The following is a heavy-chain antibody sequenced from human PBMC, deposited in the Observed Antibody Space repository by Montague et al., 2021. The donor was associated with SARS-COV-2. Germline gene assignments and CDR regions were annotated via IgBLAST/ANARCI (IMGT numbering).Heavy chain of an antibody. D-gene: IGHD4-17*01. CDR1: GFSLSTSGMC. J-gene: IGHJ3*02. Sequence: PALVKPTQTLTLTCTFSGFSLSTSGMCVSWIRQPPGKALEWLARIDWXDDKYYSTSLKTRLTISKDTSKNQVVLTMANMDPVDTATYYCARIQATVNAFDIWGQGTMVTVSS. V-gene: IGHV2-70*11. CDR3: ARIQATVNAFDI. CDR2: IDWXDDK.